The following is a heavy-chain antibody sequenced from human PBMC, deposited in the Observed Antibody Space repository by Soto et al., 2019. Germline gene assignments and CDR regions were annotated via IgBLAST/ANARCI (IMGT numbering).Heavy chain of an antibody. V-gene: IGHV1-18*04. CDR1: GYTFTSYG. CDR3: ARGISGIAVAGTYGMDV. CDR2: ISAYNGNT. J-gene: IGHJ6*02. Sequence: ASVKVSCKASGYTFTSYGISWVRQAPGQGLEWTGWISAYNGNTNYAQKLQGRVTMTTDTSTSTAYMELRSLRSDDTAVYYCARGISGIAVAGTYGMDVWGQGTTVTVSS. D-gene: IGHD6-19*01.